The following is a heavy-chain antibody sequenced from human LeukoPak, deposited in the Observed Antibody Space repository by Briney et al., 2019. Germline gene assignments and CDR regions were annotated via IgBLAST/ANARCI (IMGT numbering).Heavy chain of an antibody. CDR1: GGTFSSYA. Sequence: SVRVSGKASGGTFSSYAISWVRQAPGQGLEWMGGIIPIFGTANYAQKFQGRVTMTRNTSISTAYMELSSLRSEDTAVYYCARAWVISRLGDAFDIWGQGTMVTVSS. V-gene: IGHV1-69*05. J-gene: IGHJ3*02. CDR3: ARAWVISRLGDAFDI. CDR2: IIPIFGTA. D-gene: IGHD7-27*01.